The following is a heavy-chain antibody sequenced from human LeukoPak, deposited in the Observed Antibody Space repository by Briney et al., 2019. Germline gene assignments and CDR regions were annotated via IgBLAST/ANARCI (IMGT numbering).Heavy chain of an antibody. J-gene: IGHJ5*02. CDR1: GGSISSYY. D-gene: IGHD3-3*01. CDR2: IYYSGST. CDR3: AREYYDFWSGRRWFDP. V-gene: IGHV4-59*01. Sequence: SETLSLTCTVSGGSISSYYWSWIRQPPGKGLEWIGYIYYSGSTNYNPSLKSRVTISVDTSKNQFSLKLSSVTAADTAVYYCAREYYDFWSGRRWFDPWGQGTLVTVSS.